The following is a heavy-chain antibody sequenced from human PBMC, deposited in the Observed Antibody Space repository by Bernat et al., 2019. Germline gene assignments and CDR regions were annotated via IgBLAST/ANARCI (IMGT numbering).Heavy chain of an antibody. D-gene: IGHD6-13*01. V-gene: IGHV3-23*01. J-gene: IGHJ4*02. CDR2: ITDRGGGP. CDR3: AKGLASSWPGSDC. Sequence: EVQLLESGGGLVQPGGSLRLFCTASGFTFSTYAMTWVHQAPGKGLEWVSTITDRGGGPYYADSVKGRFTISRDNSKSTLYLQMNSLRAEDTALYYCAKGLASSWPGSDCWGQGTLVTVSS. CDR1: GFTFSTYA.